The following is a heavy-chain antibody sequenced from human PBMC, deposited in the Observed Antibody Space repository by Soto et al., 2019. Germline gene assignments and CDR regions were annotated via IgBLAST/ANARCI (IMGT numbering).Heavy chain of an antibody. Sequence: GGSMRLWCGAAGVTFGSYAVSWVRQDTGKGLEWVSAISGSGGSTYYADSVKGRFTISRDNSKNTLYLQMNSLRAEDTAVYYCAKASGYCSGGSCYVPHYYYGMDVWGQGTTVTVSS. CDR2: ISGSGGST. CDR1: GVTFGSYA. V-gene: IGHV3-23*01. CDR3: AKASGYCSGGSCYVPHYYYGMDV. J-gene: IGHJ6*02. D-gene: IGHD2-15*01.